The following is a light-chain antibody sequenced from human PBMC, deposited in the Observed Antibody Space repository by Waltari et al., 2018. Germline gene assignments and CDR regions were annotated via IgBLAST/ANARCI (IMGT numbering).Light chain of an antibody. CDR3: SAYTTHTPVV. CDR1: SNDVGLYNL. V-gene: IGLV2-23*02. Sequence: QSALTQPASVSGSPGQSITISCTGTSNDVGLYNLVSWYQHHPGKVPTLIIYEVNSRRSGVCNRFSGSKSGNTAALTVSGLLAEAEADYFCSAYTTHTPVVFGGGTKLTVL. J-gene: IGLJ3*02. CDR2: EVN.